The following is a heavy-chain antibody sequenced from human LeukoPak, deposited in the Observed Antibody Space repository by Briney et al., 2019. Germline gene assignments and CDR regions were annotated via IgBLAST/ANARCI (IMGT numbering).Heavy chain of an antibody. CDR1: GFTFSNYW. CDR2: IKPDVSEI. V-gene: IGHV3-7*01. J-gene: IGHJ4*02. CDR3: ASDSHYDFWSGYYFGY. D-gene: IGHD3-3*01. Sequence: GGSLRPSCAASGFTFSNYWMSWVRQAPGKGLEWVANIKPDVSEIYYVDSVKGRFTISRDNAKNYLYLQMNSLRAEDMAVYYCASDSHYDFWSGYYFGYWGQGTLVTVSS.